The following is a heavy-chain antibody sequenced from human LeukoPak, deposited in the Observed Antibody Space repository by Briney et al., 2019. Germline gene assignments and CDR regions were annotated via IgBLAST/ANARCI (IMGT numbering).Heavy chain of an antibody. Sequence: GASVKVSCKAPGYTFTGYYMHWVRQAPGQGLEWMGRINPNSGGTNYAQKFQGRVTMTRDTSISTAYMELSRLRSDDTAVYYCARSPQLATTVTTAGYWGQGTLVTVSS. CDR1: GYTFTGYY. D-gene: IGHD4-17*01. J-gene: IGHJ4*02. CDR2: INPNSGGT. CDR3: ARSPQLATTVTTAGY. V-gene: IGHV1-2*06.